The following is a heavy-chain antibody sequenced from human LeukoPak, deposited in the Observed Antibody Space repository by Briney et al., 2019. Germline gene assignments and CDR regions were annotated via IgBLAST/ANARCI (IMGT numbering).Heavy chain of an antibody. V-gene: IGHV1-69*04. CDR3: ARDQRLVRMFGMDV. D-gene: IGHD2-15*01. CDR2: IIPILGTA. Sequence: ASVKVSCKASGGTFSSYAISWVRQAPGQGLEWMGRIIPILGTANYAQKFQGRVTITADKSTSTAYMELSSLRSEDTAVYYCARDQRLVRMFGMDVWGQGTTVTVSS. J-gene: IGHJ6*02. CDR1: GGTFSSYA.